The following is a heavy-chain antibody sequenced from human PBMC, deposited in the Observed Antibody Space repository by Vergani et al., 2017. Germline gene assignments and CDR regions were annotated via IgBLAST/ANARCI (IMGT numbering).Heavy chain of an antibody. CDR2: ISGSGGST. D-gene: IGHD6-6*01. Sequence: EVQLLESGGGLVQPGGSLRLSCAASGFTFSSYAMSWVRQAPGKGLEWVSAISGSGGSTYYADSVKGRFTISRDNAKNSLYLQMNSLRAEDTAVYYCARGAYSSSPLFAYYGMDVWGQGP. V-gene: IGHV3-23*01. CDR3: ARGAYSSSPLFAYYGMDV. J-gene: IGHJ6*02. CDR1: GFTFSSYA.